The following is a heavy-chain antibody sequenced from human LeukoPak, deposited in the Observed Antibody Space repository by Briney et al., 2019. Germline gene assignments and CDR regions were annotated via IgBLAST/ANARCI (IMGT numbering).Heavy chain of an antibody. D-gene: IGHD6-6*01. J-gene: IGHJ6*02. V-gene: IGHV3-66*02. CDR3: ARDVRGGYSSSSGGYYYYYYGMDV. Sequence: PGGSLRLSCAASGFTVSSNYMSWVRQAPGKGLEWVSVIHSGGSTYYADSVKGRFTISRDNSKNTLYLQMNSLRAEDTAVYYCARDVRGGYSSSSGGYYYYYYGMDVWGQGTTVTVSS. CDR2: IHSGGST. CDR1: GFTVSSNY.